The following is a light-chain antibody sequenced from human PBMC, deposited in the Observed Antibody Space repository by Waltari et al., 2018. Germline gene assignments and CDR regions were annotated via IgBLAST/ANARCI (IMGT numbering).Light chain of an antibody. J-gene: IGKJ1*01. V-gene: IGKV3-20*01. Sequence: EVVLTQSPVPLSLSPGERATLSCRASQSVSRTLAWYQQKPGQAPRLLIYEASTRATGIPDRFSGSGSGTDFSLTISRVEPEDFAVYYCQKYGTLPATFGQGTKVEIK. CDR2: EAS. CDR3: QKYGTLPAT. CDR1: QSVSRT.